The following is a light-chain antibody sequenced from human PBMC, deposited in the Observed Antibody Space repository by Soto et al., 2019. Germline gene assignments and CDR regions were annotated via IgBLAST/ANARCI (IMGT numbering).Light chain of an antibody. CDR2: AAS. CDR3: QQSYSTPRT. J-gene: IGKJ2*01. CDR1: QRIVSH. Sequence: DIQMTQSPSSLSASVGDRVTITCRASQRIVSHLNWYQQKPGKAPNLLIYAASSLESGVPSRFSGSGSGTDFALTISSLQPEDFETYYCQQSYSTPRTFSQGTQVDIK. V-gene: IGKV1-39*01.